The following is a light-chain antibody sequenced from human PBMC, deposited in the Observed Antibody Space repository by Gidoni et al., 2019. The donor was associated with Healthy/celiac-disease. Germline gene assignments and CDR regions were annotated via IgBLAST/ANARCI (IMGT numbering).Light chain of an antibody. J-gene: IGKJ5*01. CDR2: GAS. Sequence: EIVLTQSPGTLSLSPGARATLSCRASQSVSSSYLAWYQQKPGQAPRLLIYGASSRATGIPDRFSGSGSGTDFTLTISRLEPEDFAVYYCQQYGSSPLTFXXXTRLEIK. CDR3: QQYGSSPLT. V-gene: IGKV3-20*01. CDR1: QSVSSSY.